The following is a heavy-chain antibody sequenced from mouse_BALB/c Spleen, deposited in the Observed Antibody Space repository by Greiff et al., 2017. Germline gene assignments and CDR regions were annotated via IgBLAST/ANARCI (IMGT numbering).Heavy chain of an antibody. J-gene: IGHJ2*01. CDR2: IDPANGNT. CDR1: GFNIKDTY. V-gene: IGHV14-3*02. CDR3: ASYSKKTSHFDY. Sequence: EVQLQQSGAELVKPGASVKLSCTASGFNIKDTYMHWVKQRPEQGLEWIGRIDPANGNTKYDPKFQGKATITADTSSNTAYLQLSSLTSEDTAVYYCASYSKKTSHFDYWGQGTTLTVSS. D-gene: IGHD2-5*01.